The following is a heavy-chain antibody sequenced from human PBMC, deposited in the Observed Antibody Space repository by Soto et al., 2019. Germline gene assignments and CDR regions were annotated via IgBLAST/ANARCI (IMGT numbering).Heavy chain of an antibody. CDR3: ARVPKHYYYYGMDV. Sequence: PGGSLRLSCAASGFTFSSYGMHWVRQAPGKGLEWVAVIWYDGSNKYYADSVKGRFTISRDNSKNTLYLQMNSLRAEDTAVYYCARVPKHYYYYGMDVWGQGTTVTVSS. V-gene: IGHV3-33*01. CDR1: GFTFSSYG. J-gene: IGHJ6*02. CDR2: IWYDGSNK.